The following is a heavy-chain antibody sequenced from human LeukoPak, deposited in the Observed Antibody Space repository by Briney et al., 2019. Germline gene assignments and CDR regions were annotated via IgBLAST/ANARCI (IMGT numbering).Heavy chain of an antibody. CDR3: ARGGFTVKFAY. V-gene: IGHV4-34*01. CDR2: INHGGST. CDR1: CGSVGGYY. J-gene: IGHJ4*02. D-gene: IGHD4-11*01. Sequence: SETLSLTYAVDCGSVGGYYWSWIRQPPGKWREWIGQINHGGSTNYHQSLKRRVAISLDTSKNQFSLNLSSVTAADTAVYYCARGGFTVKFAYWGQGTLVIVSS.